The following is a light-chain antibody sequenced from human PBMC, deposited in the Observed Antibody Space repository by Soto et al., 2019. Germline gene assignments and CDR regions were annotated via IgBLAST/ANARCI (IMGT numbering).Light chain of an antibody. J-gene: IGKJ1*01. CDR3: QQYNSYWT. CDR2: DAS. V-gene: IGKV1-5*01. CDR1: QSISSW. Sequence: IRMTHSPSSLSSSTVDRVAITCRASQSISSWLAWYQQKPGKAPKLLIYDASSLESGVPSRFSGRGSGTEFTLTISSLQPDDFATYYCQQYNSYWTFGQGTKVDIK.